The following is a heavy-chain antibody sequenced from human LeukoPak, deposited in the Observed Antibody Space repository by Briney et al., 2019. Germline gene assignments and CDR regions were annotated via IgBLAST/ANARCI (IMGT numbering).Heavy chain of an antibody. D-gene: IGHD4-17*01. CDR1: GFTLSSYS. CDR3: ARVAYGDYYLDY. CDR2: ISTTSSHI. Sequence: PGGSLRLSCAASGFTLSSYSMNWVRPAPGKGLGWVSSISTTSSHIYYADSVKGRFTVSRDYAKNSLFLQMTSLRAEDTAVYYCARVAYGDYYLDYWGQGTLVTVSS. J-gene: IGHJ4*02. V-gene: IGHV3-21*01.